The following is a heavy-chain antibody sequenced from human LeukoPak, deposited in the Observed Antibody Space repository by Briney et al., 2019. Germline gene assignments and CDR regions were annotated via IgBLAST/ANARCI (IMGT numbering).Heavy chain of an antibody. D-gene: IGHD3-10*02. CDR2: ITSGSSYR. CDR1: GFTFSRHW. V-gene: IGHV3-21*01. J-gene: IGHJ6*04. CDR3: AELGITMIGGV. Sequence: GGSLRLSCVASGFTFSRHWMAWVRQAPGKGLEWVSSITSGSSYRFYADSVKGRFTISRDNAKNSLYLQMNSLRAEDTAVYYCAELGITMIGGVWGKGTTVTISS.